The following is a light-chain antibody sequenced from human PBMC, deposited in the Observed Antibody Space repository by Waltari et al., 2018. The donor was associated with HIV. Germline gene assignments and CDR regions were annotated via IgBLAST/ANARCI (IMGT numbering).Light chain of an antibody. CDR3: SSYANSDTLV. CDR2: EID. J-gene: IGLJ3*02. CDR1: SGDIGFYKH. V-gene: IGLV2-14*01. Sequence: QSALTQPASVSGSPGPPVTISCTGTSGDIGFYKHVSWYRQHPGGAPPLMIYEIDARPLGVSARFSGSKSGNTASLTISTLQSEDEADYYCSSYANSDTLVFGGGTKLTVL.